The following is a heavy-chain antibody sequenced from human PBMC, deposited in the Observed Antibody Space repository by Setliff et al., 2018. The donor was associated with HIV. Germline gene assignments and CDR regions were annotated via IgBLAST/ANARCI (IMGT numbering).Heavy chain of an antibody. CDR1: GYTFTSYG. J-gene: IGHJ3*02. V-gene: IGHV1-18*01. Sequence: ASVKVSCKASGYTFTSYGISWVRQAPGQGLEWMGWISAYSGNTNYAQKLQGRVTMTTDTSTSTAYMELRSLRSDDTAVYYCARVAWYYSFWSGLGDAFNIWGQGTVVTVSS. CDR2: ISAYSGNT. CDR3: ARVAWYYSFWSGLGDAFNI. D-gene: IGHD3-3*01.